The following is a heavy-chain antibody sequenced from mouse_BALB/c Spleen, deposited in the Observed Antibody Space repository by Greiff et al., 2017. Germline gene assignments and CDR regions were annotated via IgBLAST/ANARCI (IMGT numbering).Heavy chain of an antibody. CDR3: AIYYYGSSSYAMDY. D-gene: IGHD1-1*01. CDR2: ISYDGSN. V-gene: IGHV3-6*02. J-gene: IGHJ4*01. CDR1: GYSITSGYY. Sequence: EVQLVESGPGLVKPSQSLSLTCSVTGYSITSGYYWNLIRQFPGNKLEWMGYISYDGSNNYNPSLKNRISITRDTSKNQFFLKLNSVTTEDTATYYCAIYYYGSSSYAMDYWGQGTSVTVSS.